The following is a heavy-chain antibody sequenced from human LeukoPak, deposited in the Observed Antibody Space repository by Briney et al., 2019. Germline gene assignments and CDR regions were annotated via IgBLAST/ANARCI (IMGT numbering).Heavy chain of an antibody. CDR2: IYYSGST. Sequence: SETLSLTCTVSGGSISSSSYYWGWIRQPPGKGLEWIGSIYYSGSTYYNPSLKSRVTISVDTSKNQFSLKLSSVTAADTAMYYCARQPAATFWSWFDPWGQGTLVTVSS. D-gene: IGHD2-2*01. CDR3: ARQPAATFWSWFDP. J-gene: IGHJ5*02. CDR1: GGSISSSSYY. V-gene: IGHV4-39*07.